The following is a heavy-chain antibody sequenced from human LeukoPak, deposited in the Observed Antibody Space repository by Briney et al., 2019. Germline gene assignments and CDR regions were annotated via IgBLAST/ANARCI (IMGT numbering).Heavy chain of an antibody. D-gene: IGHD2-15*01. CDR3: SRDGGVGLDY. Sequence: GRSLRLSCAASGYTFTAYGMHWVRQAPGKGLEWVAVIWYDDSRKFYGDSVKGRFTVSRDISKNTLYLEMNSLRAEDTAVYYCSRDGGVGLDYWGQGTLVTVSS. V-gene: IGHV3-33*01. CDR1: GYTFTAYG. J-gene: IGHJ4*02. CDR2: IWYDDSRK.